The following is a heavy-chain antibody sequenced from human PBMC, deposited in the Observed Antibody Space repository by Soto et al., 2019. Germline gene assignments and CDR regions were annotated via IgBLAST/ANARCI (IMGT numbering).Heavy chain of an antibody. V-gene: IGHV4-59*08. CDR3: ARHELGFCSGGTCPYYFDY. CDR2: IDYSGGA. Sequence: SETLSLTCTVSGGSISTYYWSWIRQPPGKGLEWIGYIDYSGGAKYNPSLKSRVTISLDTSKNQFSLKVSSVTAADTAVYFCARHELGFCSGGTCPYYFDYWGQGTLVTVSS. J-gene: IGHJ4*02. D-gene: IGHD2-15*01. CDR1: GGSISTYY.